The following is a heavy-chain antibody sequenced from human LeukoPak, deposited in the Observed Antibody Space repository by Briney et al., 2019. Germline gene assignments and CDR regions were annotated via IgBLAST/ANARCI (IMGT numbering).Heavy chain of an antibody. CDR2: INHSGST. CDR1: GGSFSGYY. V-gene: IGHV4-34*01. D-gene: IGHD6-13*01. CDR3: ARGQRTSSWFFRTYWLYYFDY. J-gene: IGHJ4*02. Sequence: SETLSLTCAVYGGSFSGYYWSWIRQPPGKGLEWIREINHSGSTNYNPSLKSRVTISVDTSKNQFSLKLSSVTAADTAVYYCARGQRTSSWFFRTYWLYYFDYWGQGTLVTVSS.